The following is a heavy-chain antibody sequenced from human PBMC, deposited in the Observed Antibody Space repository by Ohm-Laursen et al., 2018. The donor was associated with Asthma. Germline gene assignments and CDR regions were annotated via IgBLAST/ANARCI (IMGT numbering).Heavy chain of an antibody. V-gene: IGHV3-53*01. Sequence: SLRLSCAASGFTVSTNYMNWVRQAPGKGLEWVSVIYSGGSTYYADSVKGRFTISRDNSKNTLYLQMNSLRAEDTAVYYCARGKNGYDPDYYYFYAMDVWGQGTTVTVSS. CDR1: GFTVSTNY. CDR2: IYSGGST. D-gene: IGHD5-12*01. J-gene: IGHJ6*02. CDR3: ARGKNGYDPDYYYFYAMDV.